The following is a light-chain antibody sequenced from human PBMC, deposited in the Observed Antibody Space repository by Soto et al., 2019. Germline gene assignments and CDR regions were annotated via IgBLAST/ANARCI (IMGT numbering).Light chain of an antibody. CDR3: QQYDNLPLT. CDR2: KAS. CDR1: QSISSW. J-gene: IGKJ4*01. Sequence: DIQMTQSPSTLSASVGDRVTITCRASQSISSWLAWYQQKPGKAPKLLIYKASSLESGVPSRFSGSGSRTEFTLTINGLQPEDAATYYCQQYDNLPLTFGGGTKVDIK. V-gene: IGKV1-5*03.